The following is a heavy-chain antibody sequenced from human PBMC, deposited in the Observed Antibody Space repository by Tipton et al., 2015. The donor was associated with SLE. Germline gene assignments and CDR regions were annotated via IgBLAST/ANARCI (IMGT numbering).Heavy chain of an antibody. V-gene: IGHV4-59*11. CDR2: IYYSGST. D-gene: IGHD4-17*01. J-gene: IGHJ3*02. Sequence: LRLSCTVSGGSISSHYWSWIRQPPGKGLEWIGYIYYSGSTNYNPSLKSRVTISVDTSKNQFSLKLSSVTAADTAVYYCARLRDYGDYGDAFDIWGQGTMVTVSS. CDR1: GGSISSHY. CDR3: ARLRDYGDYGDAFDI.